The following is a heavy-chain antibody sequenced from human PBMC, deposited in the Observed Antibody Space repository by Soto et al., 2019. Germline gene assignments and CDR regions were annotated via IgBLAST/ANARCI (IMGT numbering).Heavy chain of an antibody. CDR2: IRGKGDGT. V-gene: IGHV3-64*07. CDR1: GFTFSSYA. D-gene: IGHD5-18*01. J-gene: IGHJ6*02. CDR3: ARGSFEWGGYKHYGLDV. Sequence: EAQLVESGGGLVQPGGSLRLSCAASGFTFSSYAMHWVRQAPGKGLEHISVIRGKGDGTRYADTVKGRFIISRDNSKNTMYLQMGGLRAEDTAVCDYARGSFEWGGYKHYGLDVWGQGDTVTVS.